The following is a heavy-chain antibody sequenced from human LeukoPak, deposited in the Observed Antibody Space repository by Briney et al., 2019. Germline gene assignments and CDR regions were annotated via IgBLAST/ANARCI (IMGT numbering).Heavy chain of an antibody. CDR1: GFTFSSYW. Sequence: TGGSLRLSCAVSGFTFSSYWMSWVRQAPGKGLEWVANIKQDGNEKYYVDSVKGRFTISRDNAKNSLYLQMNSLRAEDTAVYYCARVSAAPFSLPLDYWGQGTLVTVSS. V-gene: IGHV3-7*01. CDR3: ARVSAAPFSLPLDY. J-gene: IGHJ4*02. CDR2: IKQDGNEK. D-gene: IGHD2/OR15-2a*01.